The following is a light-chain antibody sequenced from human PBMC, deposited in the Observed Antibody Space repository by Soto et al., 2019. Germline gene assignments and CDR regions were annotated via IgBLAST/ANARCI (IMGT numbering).Light chain of an antibody. CDR1: QSVTKY. V-gene: IGKV3-11*01. CDR3: QQRYNWLT. J-gene: IGKJ4*01. Sequence: EIVLTHSPATLSLSPGERATLSCRASQSVTKYLAWYQQKPGQAPRLLIYDTSNRATGIPARFSGSGSGTDFTLTINSLESEDSGIYYCQQRYNWLTFGGGTKVDIK. CDR2: DTS.